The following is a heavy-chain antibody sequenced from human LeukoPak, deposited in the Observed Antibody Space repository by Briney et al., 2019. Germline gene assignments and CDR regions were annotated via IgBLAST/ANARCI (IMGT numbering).Heavy chain of an antibody. CDR2: IYYSGST. D-gene: IGHD6-13*01. CDR1: GGSISSSSYY. CDR3: ARARVSSSWYLNWYFDL. J-gene: IGHJ2*01. Sequence: PSETLSLTCTVSGGSISSSSYYWSWIRQPPGKGLEWIGYIYYSGSTNYNPSLKSRVTISVDTSKNQFSLKLSSVTAADTAVYYCARARVSSSWYLNWYFDLWGRGTLVTVSS. V-gene: IGHV4-61*01.